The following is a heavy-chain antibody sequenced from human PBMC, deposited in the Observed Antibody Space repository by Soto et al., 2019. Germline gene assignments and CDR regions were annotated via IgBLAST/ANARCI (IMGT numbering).Heavy chain of an antibody. CDR3: AISRVAGTFDY. D-gene: IGHD6-19*01. V-gene: IGHV4-59*01. CDR1: GGSISSYY. Sequence: SETLSLTCTVSGGSISSYYWSWIRQPPGKGLEWIGYIYYSGSTNYNPSLKSRVTISVDTSKNQFSLKLSSVTAADTAVYYCAISRVAGTFDYWGQGTLVTVSS. J-gene: IGHJ4*02. CDR2: IYYSGST.